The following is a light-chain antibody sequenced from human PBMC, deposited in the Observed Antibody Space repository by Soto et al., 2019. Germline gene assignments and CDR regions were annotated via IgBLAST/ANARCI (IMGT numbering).Light chain of an antibody. CDR2: GAS. V-gene: IGKV3-15*01. J-gene: IGKJ1*01. CDR1: QIVNNN. CDR3: QEYNTWPWT. Sequence: ETLITQSPATLSVSQGERATLSCRASQIVNNNLAWYQQKLGQAPRVLIYGASTRATGIPARFTGSGSGTEFILTISSLQSEDSAVYYCQEYNTWPWTFCQGTMVAIK.